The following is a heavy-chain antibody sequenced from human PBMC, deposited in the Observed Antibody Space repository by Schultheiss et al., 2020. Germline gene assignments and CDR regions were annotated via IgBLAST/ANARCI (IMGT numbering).Heavy chain of an antibody. Sequence: GGSLRLSCAASGFTFSSYSMNWVRQAPGKGLEWVAYISSSSSTIYYADSVKGRVTITRDNAKKTLYLQMNRLRAEDTAVYYCVRDNDYEGYWTPGDAFNIWGQGTMVTVSS. CDR2: ISSSSSTI. D-gene: IGHD4-17*01. J-gene: IGHJ3*02. CDR1: GFTFSSYS. CDR3: VRDNDYEGYWTPGDAFNI. V-gene: IGHV3-48*04.